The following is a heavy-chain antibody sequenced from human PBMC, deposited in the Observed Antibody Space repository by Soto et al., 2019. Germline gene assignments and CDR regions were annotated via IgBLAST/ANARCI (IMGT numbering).Heavy chain of an antibody. CDR2: IYHSGSA. V-gene: IGHV4-4*02. D-gene: IGHD4-17*01. CDR3: ARGDAPTVTTINYFDP. CDR1: GDSINSRNW. Sequence: VHLQESGPGLVKPSGTLSLTCAVSGDSINSRNWWTWVRQSPGKGLEWIGEIYHSGSANYNPSHKSRITMSVEKSKNQFSLNLTSVTAADTAVYYCARGDAPTVTTINYFDPWGQGTQVTVSS. J-gene: IGHJ5*02.